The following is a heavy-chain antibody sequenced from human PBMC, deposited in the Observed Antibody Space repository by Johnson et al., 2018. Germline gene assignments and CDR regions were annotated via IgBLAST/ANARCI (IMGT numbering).Heavy chain of an antibody. CDR1: GFTFSSYG. CDR2: IYSGGST. Sequence: QVQLVESGGGVVQPGRSLRLSCAASGFTFSSYGMHWVRQAPGKGLEWVAVIYSGGSTYYADSVKGRFTISRDNSKNTLYLQMNSLSAEDTAVYYCEKRGLSITMIVVIDALDCWGQGTMVTVSS. D-gene: IGHD3-22*01. J-gene: IGHJ3*01. CDR3: EKRGLSITMIVVIDALDC. V-gene: IGHV3-NL1*01.